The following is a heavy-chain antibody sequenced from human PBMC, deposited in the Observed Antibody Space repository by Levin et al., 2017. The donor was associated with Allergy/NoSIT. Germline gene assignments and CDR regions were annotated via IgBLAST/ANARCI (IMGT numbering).Heavy chain of an antibody. J-gene: IGHJ5*02. Sequence: PGGSLRLSCAASGFTVSSNYMSWVRQAPGKGLEWVSIIYSGGTTYYADSVKGRFTISRDNSKNTLYLQMNSLRAEDTAVYYCARDTLPYYNILTGYGGGGFDPWGQGTLVTVSS. CDR2: IYSGGTT. CDR3: ARDTLPYYNILTGYGGGGFDP. CDR1: GFTVSSNY. D-gene: IGHD3-9*01. V-gene: IGHV3-53*01.